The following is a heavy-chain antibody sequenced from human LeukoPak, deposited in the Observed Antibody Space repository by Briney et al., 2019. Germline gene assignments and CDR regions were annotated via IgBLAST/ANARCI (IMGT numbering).Heavy chain of an antibody. Sequence: GGSLRLSCAASGFTFSSYEMNWVRQAPGKGLEWVPYISSSGSTIYYADSVKGRFTISRDNAKNSLYLQMNSLRAEDTAVYYCARTYYYGSGSYSPWYYGMDVWGQGTTVTVSS. D-gene: IGHD3-10*01. CDR2: ISSSGSTI. CDR3: ARTYYYGSGSYSPWYYGMDV. CDR1: GFTFSSYE. J-gene: IGHJ6*02. V-gene: IGHV3-48*03.